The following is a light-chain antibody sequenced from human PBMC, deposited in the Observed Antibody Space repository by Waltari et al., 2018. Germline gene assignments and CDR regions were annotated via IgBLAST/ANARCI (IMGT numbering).Light chain of an antibody. CDR1: QSIGNS. CDR3: QQFDNLVYT. Sequence: DIQMTQSPSSLSTSVGDRVTITCRASQSIGNSLNWYQQKPGKAPNLLIYAASNLETGVPSRFSGSGSGTDFSFTISSLQPEDIATYYCQQFDNLVYTFGQGTKLEIK. CDR2: AAS. V-gene: IGKV1-33*01. J-gene: IGKJ2*01.